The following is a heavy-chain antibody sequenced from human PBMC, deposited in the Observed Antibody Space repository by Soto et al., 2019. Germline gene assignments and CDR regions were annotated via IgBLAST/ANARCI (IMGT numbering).Heavy chain of an antibody. CDR3: AKDVRGQPLVPEGMDV. J-gene: IGHJ6*02. D-gene: IGHD6-13*01. V-gene: IGHV3-23*01. Sequence: GGSLRLSCAASGFTFSSYAMTWVRQAPGKGLEWVSAISGSGFNTYYGDSVKGRFTISRDNSKNTLNLQMNSLRAEDSAVYYCAKDVRGQPLVPEGMDVWGQGTTVTVSS. CDR1: GFTFSSYA. CDR2: ISGSGFNT.